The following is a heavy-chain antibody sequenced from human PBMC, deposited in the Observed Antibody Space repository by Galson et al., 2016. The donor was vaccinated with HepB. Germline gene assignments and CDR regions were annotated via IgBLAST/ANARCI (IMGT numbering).Heavy chain of an antibody. J-gene: IGHJ5*02. D-gene: IGHD4-23*01. CDR2: MYHSGTT. CDR1: GGSISSSNW. CDR3: ARGSRWRQGNWFDP. V-gene: IGHV4-4*02. Sequence: SETLSLTCAVSGGSISSSNWWSWVRQPPGKGLEWIAEMYHSGTTKYNPSLKSRVTMSIDKSKNQFSLERNSVTAADTAVYYCARGSRWRQGNWFDPWGQGTLVTVSS.